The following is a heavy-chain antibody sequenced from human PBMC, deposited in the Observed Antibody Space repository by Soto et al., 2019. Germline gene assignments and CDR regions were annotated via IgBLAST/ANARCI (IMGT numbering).Heavy chain of an antibody. V-gene: IGHV1-18*01. Sequence: QVQLVQSGAEVKKPGASVKVSCKASGYTFTSYGISWVRQAPGQGLEWMGWISAYNGNTNYAQKLQGRVTMTTDTSTSTAYMELRSLISDDTAVYYCARSMNDILTGYYGFDYWGQGTLVTVSS. CDR2: ISAYNGNT. D-gene: IGHD3-9*01. J-gene: IGHJ4*02. CDR3: ARSMNDILTGYYGFDY. CDR1: GYTFTSYG.